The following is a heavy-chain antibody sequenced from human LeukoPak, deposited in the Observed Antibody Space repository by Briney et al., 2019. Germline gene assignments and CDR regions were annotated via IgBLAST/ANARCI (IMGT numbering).Heavy chain of an antibody. Sequence: GGSLRLSCAASGFTFSSYSMNWVRQAPGKGLEWVASIKQDGSEKDYVDSVKGRFTISRDNAKNSLYLQMNSLRAEDTAVYYCARDNPTWGYWGQGTLVTVSS. V-gene: IGHV3-7*01. D-gene: IGHD3-16*01. CDR3: ARDNPTWGY. J-gene: IGHJ4*02. CDR2: IKQDGSEK. CDR1: GFTFSSYS.